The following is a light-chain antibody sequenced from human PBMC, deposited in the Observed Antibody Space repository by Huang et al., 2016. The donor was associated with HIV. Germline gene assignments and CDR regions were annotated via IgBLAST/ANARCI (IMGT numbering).Light chain of an antibody. Sequence: DIVMTQSPLSLPVTPGEPASISCRSSQSLVHDNGYSYLEWYLQKPGQSPQVLIYMASVRAPVIPDRFSGGGSGTNFTLEINRVDAEDVGTYYCMQSLQSLTFGGGTRLEIK. CDR2: MAS. CDR3: MQSLQSLT. CDR1: QSLVHDNGYSY. J-gene: IGKJ4*01. V-gene: IGKV2-28*01.